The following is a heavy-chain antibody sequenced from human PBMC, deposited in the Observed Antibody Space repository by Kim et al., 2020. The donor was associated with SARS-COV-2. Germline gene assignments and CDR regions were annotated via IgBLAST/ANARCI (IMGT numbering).Heavy chain of an antibody. J-gene: IGHJ6*02. V-gene: IGHV3-23*01. D-gene: IGHD2-21*01. CDR2: ISKTGANT. CDR3: AKMAGECCWGAHYYPMYV. CDR1: GFSFANSA. Sequence: GGSLRLSCAASGFSFANSAMTWVRQAPGKGLDWVSTISKTGANTYSADSVKGRFTISRDNSKNTIYLQMNSLRVDDTAVYYCAKMAGECCWGAHYYPMYVRGQGTTVTVSS.